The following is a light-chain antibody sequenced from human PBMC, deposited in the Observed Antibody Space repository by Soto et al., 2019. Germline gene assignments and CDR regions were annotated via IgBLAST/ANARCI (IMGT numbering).Light chain of an antibody. V-gene: IGKV3-11*01. CDR3: QQLSNWPPVIT. J-gene: IGKJ5*01. Sequence: EIVLTQSPATLSLSPGERATLSCRASQSFSSYLAWYQQKPGQAPRLLIYDASKRATVIPARFSGRGSGTDFTLTISSLEPEDFAVYYCQQLSNWPPVITFGQGTRLEIK. CDR1: QSFSSY. CDR2: DAS.